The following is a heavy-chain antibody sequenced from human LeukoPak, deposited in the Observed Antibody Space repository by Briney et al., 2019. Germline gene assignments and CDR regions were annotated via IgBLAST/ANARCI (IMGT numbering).Heavy chain of an antibody. D-gene: IGHD1-14*01. Sequence: GGSLRLSCAASGFTFSNYGMHWVRQAPGKGLEWVAFIRSDGSNKYYADSVKGRFTISRDNSKNTLYLQMNSLRVEDTAVYYCARTYNPDYWGQGTLVTVSS. CDR3: ARTYNPDY. J-gene: IGHJ4*02. V-gene: IGHV3-30*02. CDR1: GFTFSNYG. CDR2: IRSDGSNK.